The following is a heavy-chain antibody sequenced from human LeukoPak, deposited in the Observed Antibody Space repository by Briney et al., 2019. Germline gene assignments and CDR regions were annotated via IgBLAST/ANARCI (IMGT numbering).Heavy chain of an antibody. D-gene: IGHD3-16*01. J-gene: IGHJ4*02. V-gene: IGHV3-30*02. CDR1: GFTFSSYG. CDR2: IRYDGSNK. CDR3: AKDPGLTFSGSGFFDY. Sequence: PGGSLRLSCAASGFTFSSYGMHWVRQAPGKGLEWVTFIRYDGSNKYYADSVKGRFTISRDNSKNTLYLQMNSLRAEDTAVYYCAKDPGLTFSGSGFFDYWGQGTLVTVSS.